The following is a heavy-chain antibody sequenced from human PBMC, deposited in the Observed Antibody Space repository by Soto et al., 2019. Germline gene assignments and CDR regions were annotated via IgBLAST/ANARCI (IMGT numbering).Heavy chain of an antibody. J-gene: IGHJ4*02. Sequence: PSETPSLTCAVYGGSFSGYYWRWIRQPPGKGLEWIGEINHSGSTNYNPSLKSRVTISVDTSKNQFSLKLSSVTAADTAVYYCARYRGSNDSVVVTAIGYYFDYWGRGTLVTVSS. V-gene: IGHV4-34*01. CDR3: ARYRGSNDSVVVTAIGYYFDY. D-gene: IGHD2-21*02. CDR1: GGSFSGYY. CDR2: INHSGST.